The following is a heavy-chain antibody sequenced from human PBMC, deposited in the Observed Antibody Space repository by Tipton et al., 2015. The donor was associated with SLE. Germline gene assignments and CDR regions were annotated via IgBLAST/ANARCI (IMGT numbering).Heavy chain of an antibody. V-gene: IGHV4-61*02. D-gene: IGHD3-10*01. CDR1: GDSISSGSYY. CDR3: ARDRRGWYFDL. J-gene: IGHJ2*01. Sequence: TLSLTCFVSGDSISSGSYYWSWIRQPAGKGLEWIGRIYTSGSINYNPSLKSRVTISVDTSKNQFSLKLSSVTAADTAVYYCARDRRGWYFDLWGRGTLVIVSS. CDR2: IYTSGSI.